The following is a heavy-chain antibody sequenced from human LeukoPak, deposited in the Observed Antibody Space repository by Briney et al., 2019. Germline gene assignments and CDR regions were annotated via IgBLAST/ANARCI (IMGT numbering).Heavy chain of an antibody. Sequence: GGSLRLSCAASGFTFDDYAMHWVRQAPGKGLEWVSGISWNGGSIGYADSVRGRLTISRDNAKNSLYLQMNSLRAEDTALYYCAKDLYSSGPFDYWGQGTLVTVSS. CDR2: ISWNGGSI. CDR3: AKDLYSSGPFDY. V-gene: IGHV3-9*01. CDR1: GFTFDDYA. J-gene: IGHJ4*02. D-gene: IGHD6-25*01.